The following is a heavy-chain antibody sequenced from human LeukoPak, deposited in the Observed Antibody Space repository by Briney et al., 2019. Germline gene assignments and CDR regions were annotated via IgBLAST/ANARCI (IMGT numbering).Heavy chain of an antibody. J-gene: IGHJ3*02. V-gene: IGHV4-39*01. CDR1: GGSIRSSYYY. D-gene: IGHD3-3*01. Sequence: SETLSLTCTVSGGSIRSSYYYWGWIRQPPGKGLEWIGSIYDSGSTNYNPSLKSRVTISVDTSKNQFSLKLNSVTAADTAVYYCARGGTIFGVVKVPFPLYDAFDIWGQGTMVTVSS. CDR2: IYDSGST. CDR3: ARGGTIFGVVKVPFPLYDAFDI.